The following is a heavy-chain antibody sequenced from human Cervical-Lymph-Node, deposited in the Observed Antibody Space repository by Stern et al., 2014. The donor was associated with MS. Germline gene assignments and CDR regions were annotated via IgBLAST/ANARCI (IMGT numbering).Heavy chain of an antibody. Sequence: QLQLQESGPGLVKPSQTLSLTCTVSGGSISSGSYYWSWIRQPAGKGLEXIGRIYTSGSTNYNPSLKSRVTISVDTSKNQFPLKRGFVPAADTAVYYCARATRWLQFHDDIWGQGTMVTVSS. CDR2: IYTSGST. V-gene: IGHV4-61*02. CDR3: ARATRWLQFHDDI. D-gene: IGHD5-24*01. J-gene: IGHJ3*02. CDR1: GGSISSGSYY.